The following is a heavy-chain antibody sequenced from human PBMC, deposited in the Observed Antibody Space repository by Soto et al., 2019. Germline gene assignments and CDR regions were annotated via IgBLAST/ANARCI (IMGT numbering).Heavy chain of an antibody. CDR3: ARWSGVGVAGMDV. J-gene: IGHJ6*02. D-gene: IGHD3-10*01. V-gene: IGHV4-30-4*01. CDR2: IYYSGII. Sequence: QVQLQESGPRLVKPSQTLSLTCTVSGDSINSGDYYWSWIRQPPGKGPEWIGYIYYSGIIDYSPTLKTRPAISMETSKNQFSLKLNSVTAADTAVYFCARWSGVGVAGMDVWGRGTTVTVSS. CDR1: GDSINSGDYY.